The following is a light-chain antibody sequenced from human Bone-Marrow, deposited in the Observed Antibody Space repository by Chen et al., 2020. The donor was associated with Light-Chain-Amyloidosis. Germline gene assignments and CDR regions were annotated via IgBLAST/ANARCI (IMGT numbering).Light chain of an antibody. Sequence: SYVLTQPSSVSVAPGQTATIDCGGNNIGSTSVHWYQQTPGQAPPLVVYDDSDRPSGIPERLAGSTSGNTAALTISRVEAGDEADYYYQVWDRSSDRPVFGGGTKLTVL. CDR2: DDS. V-gene: IGLV3-21*02. CDR1: NIGSTS. CDR3: QVWDRSSDRPV. J-gene: IGLJ3*02.